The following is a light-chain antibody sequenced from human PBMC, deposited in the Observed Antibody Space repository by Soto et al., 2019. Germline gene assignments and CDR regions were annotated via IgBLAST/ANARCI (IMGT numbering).Light chain of an antibody. J-gene: IGKJ2*01. CDR3: QHYGRSPPFA. V-gene: IGKV3-20*01. CDR1: QSVSSNY. CDR2: GAS. Sequence: EIVLTQSPGTLSLSPGERATLSCRASQSVSSNYIAWYQQNPGQAPRLLIYGASTRATGIPDRFSGSGSGTDYTLTISRLEPEDFAVYFCQHYGRSPPFAFGQGTKVEIE.